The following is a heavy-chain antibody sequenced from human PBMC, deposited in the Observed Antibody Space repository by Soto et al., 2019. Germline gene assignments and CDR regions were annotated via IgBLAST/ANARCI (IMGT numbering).Heavy chain of an antibody. J-gene: IGHJ5*02. V-gene: IGHV3-23*04. CDR1: GFTFINFA. CDR2: ISGNGIST. D-gene: IGHD3-3*01. CDR3: AKVLDPDFWGPSHGWFDP. Sequence: EVQLVESGGGLVHPEGSLRLSCAASGFTFINFAMTWVRQAPGKGLEWVSAISGNGISTYYADSVKGRFTISRDNSKDTVHLQMHSLRADDTAVYYCAKVLDPDFWGPSHGWFDPSGQGVLVTVSS.